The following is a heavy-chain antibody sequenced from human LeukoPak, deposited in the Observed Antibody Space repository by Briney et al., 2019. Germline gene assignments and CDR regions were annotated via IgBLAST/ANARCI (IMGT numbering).Heavy chain of an antibody. CDR3: AKLAPTTVTTGVY. V-gene: IGHV3-30*02. J-gene: IGHJ4*02. Sequence: PGGSLRLSCAASGFTFSSYGMHWVRQAPGKGLEWVAFIRYDGSNKYCADSVKGRFTISRDNSKNTLYLQMNSLRAEDTAVYYCAKLAPTTVTTGVYWGQGTLVTVS. CDR1: GFTFSSYG. CDR2: IRYDGSNK. D-gene: IGHD4-11*01.